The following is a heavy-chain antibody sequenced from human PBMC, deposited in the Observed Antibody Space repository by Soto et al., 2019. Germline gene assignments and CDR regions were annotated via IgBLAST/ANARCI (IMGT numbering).Heavy chain of an antibody. Sequence: QLQLQESGPRLLKPSETLSLTCTVSGGSISSASDCWGWIRQPPGKGREWTGSICYSGSTYYNLSLKSRVTISVDTSKNQFSLKVTSVTAADMAVYYCARHGWGSYSDYFDYWGQGTLVTVSS. D-gene: IGHD1-26*01. V-gene: IGHV4-39*01. CDR3: ARHGWGSYSDYFDY. CDR1: GGSISSASDC. J-gene: IGHJ4*02. CDR2: ICYSGST.